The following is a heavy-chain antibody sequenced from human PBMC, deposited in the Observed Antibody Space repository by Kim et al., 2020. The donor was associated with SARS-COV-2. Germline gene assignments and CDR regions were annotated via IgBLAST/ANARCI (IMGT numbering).Heavy chain of an antibody. J-gene: IGHJ3*02. CDR2: ISSSSSTI. CDR1: AFTFSRYS. CDR3: ASDIVVVPAAMPVAFDI. D-gene: IGHD2-2*01. V-gene: IGHV3-48*04. Sequence: GGSLRLSCAASAFTFSRYSINWVRQAPGKGLEWVSYISSSSSTIYYAASVKGRFTVSRDNAKNSQYLQMNSLRAEDTAVYYCASDIVVVPAAMPVAFDI.